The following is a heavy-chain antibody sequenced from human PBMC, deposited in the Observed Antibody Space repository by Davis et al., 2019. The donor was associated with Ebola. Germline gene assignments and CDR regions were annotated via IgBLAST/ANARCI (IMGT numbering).Heavy chain of an antibody. D-gene: IGHD3-3*01. V-gene: IGHV4-39*07. CDR1: GGSISSSSYY. J-gene: IGHJ6*02. CDR3: ASGIFGVVMFGMDV. Sequence: SETLSLTCTVSGGSISSSSYYWGWIRQPPGKGLEWIGSIYYSGSTYYNPSLKSRVTISVDTSKNQFSLKLSSVTAADTAVYYCASGIFGVVMFGMDVWGQGTTVTVSS. CDR2: IYYSGST.